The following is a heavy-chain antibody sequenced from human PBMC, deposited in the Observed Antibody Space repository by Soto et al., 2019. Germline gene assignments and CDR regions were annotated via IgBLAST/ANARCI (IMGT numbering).Heavy chain of an antibody. V-gene: IGHV4-31*03. J-gene: IGHJ5*02. CDR1: GGSISSGGYY. D-gene: IGHD3-10*01. CDR3: ARDHGSGSYYNDDPNWFDP. Sequence: LSLTCTVSGGSISSGGYYWSWIRQHPGKGLEWIGYIYYSGSTYYNPSLRSRVTISVDTSKNQFSLNLSSVTAADTAVYNCARDHGSGSYYNDDPNWFDPWGQGTLVTVSS. CDR2: IYYSGST.